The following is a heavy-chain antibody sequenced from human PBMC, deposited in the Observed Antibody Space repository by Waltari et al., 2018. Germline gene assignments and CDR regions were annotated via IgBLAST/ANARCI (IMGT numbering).Heavy chain of an antibody. CDR3: ARVSHYYYMDV. V-gene: IGHV3-21*01. CDR1: GFTFRSYS. J-gene: IGHJ6*03. CDR2: TISSSISI. D-gene: IGHD2-8*01. Sequence: EVQLVASGGGLVKPGGSLRLSCAASGFTFRSYSLHWVRQAPGKGLEWVSPTISSSISIYYAYSVKGRFTISRDNAKNSLYLQMNSLRAEDTAVYYCARVSHYYYMDVWGKGTTVTISS.